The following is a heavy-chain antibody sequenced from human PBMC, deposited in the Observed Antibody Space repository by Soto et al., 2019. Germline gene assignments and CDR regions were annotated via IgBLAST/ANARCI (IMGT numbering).Heavy chain of an antibody. V-gene: IGHV3-21*01. J-gene: IGHJ3*02. CDR3: ARDQVPGLDAFDI. CDR1: GFTFSSYS. CDR2: ISRSAGNT. Sequence: GGSLRLSCAASGFTFSSYSMNWVRQAPGKGLEWVSSISRSAGNTYYADSVKGRFTISRDNDKNSMYLQMNSLRAEDTAVYYCARDQVPGLDAFDIWGQGSMVTVSS.